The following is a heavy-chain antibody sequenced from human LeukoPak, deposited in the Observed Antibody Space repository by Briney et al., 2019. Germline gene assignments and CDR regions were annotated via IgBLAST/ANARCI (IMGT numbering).Heavy chain of an antibody. CDR1: GFTFSSYA. Sequence: LPGGSLRLSCAASGFTFSSYAMSWVRQAPGKGLEWVSSIYLSGGNTYSADSVKGRFTISRDNSRNTLYLQMNSLRVEDTAVYYCAKDQGQAVVPRRFDYWGQGTLVTVSS. J-gene: IGHJ4*02. D-gene: IGHD2-2*01. CDR2: IYLSGGNT. V-gene: IGHV3-23*01. CDR3: AKDQGQAVVPRRFDY.